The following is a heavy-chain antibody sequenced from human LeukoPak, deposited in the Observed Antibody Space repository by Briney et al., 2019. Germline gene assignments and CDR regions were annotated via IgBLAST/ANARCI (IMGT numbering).Heavy chain of an antibody. D-gene: IGHD6-13*01. CDR2: INPNSGDT. J-gene: IGHJ4*02. CDR3: ARARYSTRWQSDFDY. CDR1: GGTFSSYA. Sequence: ASVKVSCKASGGTFSSYAISWVRQAPGQGLEWMGWINPNSGDTNYAQKFQGRVTMTRDTSISTVYMELSSLRSDDTAVYWCARARYSTRWQSDFDYWGQGTLVTVSS. V-gene: IGHV1-2*02.